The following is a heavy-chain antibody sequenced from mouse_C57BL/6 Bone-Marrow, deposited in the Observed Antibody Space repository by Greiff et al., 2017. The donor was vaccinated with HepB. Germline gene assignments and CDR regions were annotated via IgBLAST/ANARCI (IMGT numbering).Heavy chain of an antibody. D-gene: IGHD6-1*01. CDR1: GYTFTSYW. V-gene: IGHV1-59*01. J-gene: IGHJ3*01. CDR2: IDPSDSYT. CDR3: ARSPSSTFAY. Sequence: QVQLKQPGAELVRPGTSVKLSCKASGYTFTSYWMHWVKQRPGQGLERIGVIDPSDSYTNYNQKFKGKATLTVDTSSSTAYMQLSSLTSEDSAVYYCARSPSSTFAYWGQGTLVTVSA.